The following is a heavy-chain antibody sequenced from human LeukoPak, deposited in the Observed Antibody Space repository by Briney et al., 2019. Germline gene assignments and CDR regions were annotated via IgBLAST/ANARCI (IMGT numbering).Heavy chain of an antibody. Sequence: PGGSLRLSCAASGFTFNIYAMGWVRQAPGKGLEWVAGISGSGGSTGYADSVKGRFTISRDNSKNTLYLHMNSLRAEDTAVYYCAKDRRIAAAYLFDYWGQGTLVSVSS. CDR2: ISGSGGST. V-gene: IGHV3-23*01. J-gene: IGHJ4*02. D-gene: IGHD6-13*01. CDR1: GFTFNIYA. CDR3: AKDRRIAAAYLFDY.